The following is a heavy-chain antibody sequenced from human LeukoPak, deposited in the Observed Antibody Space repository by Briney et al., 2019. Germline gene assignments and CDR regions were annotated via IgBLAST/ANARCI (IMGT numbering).Heavy chain of an antibody. J-gene: IGHJ4*02. D-gene: IGHD2-21*02. CDR1: GGSISSSNYY. Sequence: SETLSLTCTVSGGSISSSNYYWGCIRQPPGKVLEWIGSIYYSGSTYYNSSLKSRVTISVDTSKNQFSLKLSSLTAADTAVYYCARAAYCGGDCYLFDYWGQGTLVTVFS. CDR3: ARAAYCGGDCYLFDY. CDR2: IYYSGST. V-gene: IGHV4-39*01.